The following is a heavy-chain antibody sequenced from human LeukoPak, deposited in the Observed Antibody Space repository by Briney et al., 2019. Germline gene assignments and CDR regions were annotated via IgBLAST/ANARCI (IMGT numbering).Heavy chain of an antibody. CDR2: IWYDGSNK. Sequence: GSLRLSCAASGFTFSSYGMHWVRQAPGKGLEWVAVIWYDGSNKYYADSVKGRFTISRDNSKNTLYLQMNSLRAEDTAVYYCARDRYYYDSSGYWRAFDIWGQGTMVTVSS. D-gene: IGHD3-22*01. CDR3: ARDRYYYDSSGYWRAFDI. CDR1: GFTFSSYG. J-gene: IGHJ3*02. V-gene: IGHV3-33*01.